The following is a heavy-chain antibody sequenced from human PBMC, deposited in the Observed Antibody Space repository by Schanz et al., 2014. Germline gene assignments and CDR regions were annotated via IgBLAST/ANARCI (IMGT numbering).Heavy chain of an antibody. Sequence: EVQLVASGGGLVKPGGSLRLSCAVSGLTFSSAWMGWVRQAPGKGLEWVGRLKSKTDGGTTDYAAPVKGRFTISRDDSKNTLYLQMNFLKTEDTAVYFCTADRGITVRPLFDYWGHGTLVTVAA. V-gene: IGHV3-15*01. CDR3: TADRGITVRPLFDY. CDR1: GLTFSSAW. CDR2: LKSKTDGGTT. D-gene: IGHD6-6*01. J-gene: IGHJ4*01.